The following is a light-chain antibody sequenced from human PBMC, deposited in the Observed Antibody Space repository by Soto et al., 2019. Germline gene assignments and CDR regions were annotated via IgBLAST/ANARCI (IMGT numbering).Light chain of an antibody. CDR2: GAS. J-gene: IGKJ4*01. CDR1: QSVSNN. Sequence: EIVLTQSPGTLSLSPGDRATLSCRASQSVSNNLAWYQQKPGQAPRLLIYGASTRATGIPARFSGSGSETEFTLTISSLQSEDFAVYYCQHYNNWPLTFGGGTKVDIK. V-gene: IGKV3-15*01. CDR3: QHYNNWPLT.